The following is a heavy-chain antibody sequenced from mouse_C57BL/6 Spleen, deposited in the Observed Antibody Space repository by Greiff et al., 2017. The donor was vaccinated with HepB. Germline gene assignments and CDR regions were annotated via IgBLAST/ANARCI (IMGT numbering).Heavy chain of an antibody. V-gene: IGHV5-4*01. Sequence: EVHLVESGGGLVKPGGSLKLSCAASGFTFSSYAMSWVRQTPEKRLEWVATISDGGSYTYYPDNVKGRFTISRDNAKNYLYLQMSHLKSEDTAMYYCARDLNGNYDYAMDYWGQGTSVTVSS. J-gene: IGHJ4*01. CDR1: GFTFSSYA. CDR3: ARDLNGNYDYAMDY. CDR2: ISDGGSYT. D-gene: IGHD2-1*01.